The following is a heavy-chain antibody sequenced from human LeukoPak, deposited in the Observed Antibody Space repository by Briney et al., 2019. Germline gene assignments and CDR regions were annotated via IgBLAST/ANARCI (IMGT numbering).Heavy chain of an antibody. CDR1: GGSISSYY. V-gene: IGHV4-59*01. D-gene: IGHD2-2*01. Sequence: SETLSLTCTVSGGSISSYYWSWIRQPPGKGLEWIGYIYYSGSTNYNPSLNSRVTISVDTSKNQFSLKLSSVIAADTAVYYCARTTEGYCSSASCFGFSYSYYMDVWGKGTTVTISS. CDR3: ARTTEGYCSSASCFGFSYSYYMDV. CDR2: IYYSGST. J-gene: IGHJ6*03.